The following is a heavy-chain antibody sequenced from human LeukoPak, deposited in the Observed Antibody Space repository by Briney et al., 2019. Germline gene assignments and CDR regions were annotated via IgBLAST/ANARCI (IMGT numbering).Heavy chain of an antibody. CDR1: GGTFSSYA. CDR2: IIPILGIA. D-gene: IGHD6-13*01. CDR3: ARDPIGYPPGYFDY. V-gene: IGHV1-69*04. Sequence: PGASVKVSCKASGGTFSSYAISWVRQAPGQGLEWMGRIIPILGIANYAQKFQGRVTITADKSTSTAYMELSSLRSEDTAVYYCARDPIGYPPGYFDYWGQGTLVTVSS. J-gene: IGHJ4*02.